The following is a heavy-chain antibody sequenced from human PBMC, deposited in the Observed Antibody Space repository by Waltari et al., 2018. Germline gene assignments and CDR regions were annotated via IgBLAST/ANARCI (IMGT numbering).Heavy chain of an antibody. Sequence: EEQLVESGGGLAHPGESLRLSCAASGFTFSRYWMDWVRHAPRTGLVWVSRISSDGSSVTYADSVKGRFTISRDNAKNTLYVQMNRLRAEDTAVYYCARVATKTYSSPVPGRPYYYGMDVWGQGTTVTVSS. D-gene: IGHD3-22*01. V-gene: IGHV3-74*01. CDR3: ARVATKTYSSPVPGRPYYYGMDV. J-gene: IGHJ6*02. CDR2: ISSDGSSV. CDR1: GFTFSRYW.